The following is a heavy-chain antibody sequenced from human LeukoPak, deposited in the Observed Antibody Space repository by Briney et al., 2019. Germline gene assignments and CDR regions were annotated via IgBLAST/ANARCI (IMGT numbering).Heavy chain of an antibody. Sequence: GGSLRLSCAASGFTFSSSPMHWVRQAPGKGLEWVSSISGSGTSTYYADSVKGRFSISRDNSKNTLYLQMNSLRAEDTALYSCAKDYGGNSDAFDIWGQGTVVTVSS. V-gene: IGHV3-23*01. J-gene: IGHJ3*02. CDR2: ISGSGTST. CDR1: GFTFSSSP. D-gene: IGHD4-23*01. CDR3: AKDYGGNSDAFDI.